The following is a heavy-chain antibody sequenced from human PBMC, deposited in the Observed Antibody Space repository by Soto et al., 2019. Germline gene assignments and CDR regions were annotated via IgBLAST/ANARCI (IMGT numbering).Heavy chain of an antibody. CDR2: VTTDKGKT. J-gene: IGHJ4*02. CDR3: ATRSPAFDY. CDR1: GYTFTNFG. Sequence: QVQLVQSGPEVKKPGASVKVSCKTSGYTFTNFGISWVRQAPGQGLEWMGWVTTDKGKTTYAQKLQGRVTMNTDTSTSTAYMELRSLRSDDTAVYYCATRSPAFDYWGQGTLVTVSS. V-gene: IGHV1-18*01.